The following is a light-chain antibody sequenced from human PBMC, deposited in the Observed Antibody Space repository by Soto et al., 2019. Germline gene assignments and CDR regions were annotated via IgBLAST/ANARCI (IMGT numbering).Light chain of an antibody. CDR1: SSNIGAGYD. CDR3: QSYDSSLSGYV. V-gene: IGLV1-40*01. Sequence: QPVLTQPPSVSGAPGQRVTISCTGSSSNIGAGYDVHWYQQLPGTAPKLLISGNNNRPSGVPGRFSGSKSGTSASLAITGLQAEDEADYYCQSYDSSLSGYVFGTGTKVTVL. CDR2: GNN. J-gene: IGLJ1*01.